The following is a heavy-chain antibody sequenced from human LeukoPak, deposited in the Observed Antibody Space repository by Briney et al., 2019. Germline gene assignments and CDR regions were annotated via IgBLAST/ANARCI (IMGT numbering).Heavy chain of an antibody. D-gene: IGHD2-2*01. Sequence: PGGSLRLSCAASGFTFSSYEMNWVRQAPGKGLEWVSYIDSSGSSIHYADSVKGRFTISRDNAKNSLYLQMNSLRAEDTAVYYCARDAVVVVVPAAMEWFDPWGQGTLVTVSS. CDR1: GFTFSSYE. CDR2: IDSSGSSI. V-gene: IGHV3-48*03. J-gene: IGHJ5*02. CDR3: ARDAVVVVVPAAMEWFDP.